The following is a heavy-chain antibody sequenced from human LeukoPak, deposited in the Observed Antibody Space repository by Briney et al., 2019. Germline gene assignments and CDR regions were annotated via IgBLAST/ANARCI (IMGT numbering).Heavy chain of an antibody. CDR3: AGCSGGSCYSRGKYGVDV. CDR2: IGGSNGIT. Sequence: SGGSLRLSCAASRFTFNSYAMSWVRQAPGKGLEWVSVIGGSNGITFYVGSVKGRFTISRDNSKDTLYLQMNSLRAEDTAVYYCAGCSGGSCYSRGKYGVDVWGQGTTVIVSS. V-gene: IGHV3-23*01. CDR1: RFTFNSYA. J-gene: IGHJ6*02. D-gene: IGHD2-15*01.